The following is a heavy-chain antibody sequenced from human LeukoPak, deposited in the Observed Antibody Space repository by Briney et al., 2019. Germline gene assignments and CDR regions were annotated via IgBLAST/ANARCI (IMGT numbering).Heavy chain of an antibody. D-gene: IGHD2-2*01. V-gene: IGHV4-4*07. CDR1: GGSISSYY. Sequence: PSETLSLTCTVSGGSISSYYWIWIRQPAGKGLEWIGRIYTSGSTNYNPSLKSRVTMSVDTSKNQFSLKLSSVTAADTAVYYCARSVDEYCSSTSCLYAFDIWGQGTMVTVSS. CDR2: IYTSGST. CDR3: ARSVDEYCSSTSCLYAFDI. J-gene: IGHJ3*02.